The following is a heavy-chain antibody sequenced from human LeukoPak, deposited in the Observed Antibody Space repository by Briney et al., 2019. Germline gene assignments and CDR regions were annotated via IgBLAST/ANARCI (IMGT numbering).Heavy chain of an antibody. Sequence: GGSLRLSCAASGFTFSSYWMHWVRQGPGKGLVWVSRINSDGSSTNYADSVRGRFTISRDNAENTLYLQMNSLRVEDTAVYYCARRVVVAAAPYYVDYWGQGTLVTVSS. D-gene: IGHD2-2*01. CDR3: ARRVVVAAAPYYVDY. J-gene: IGHJ4*02. CDR1: GFTFSSYW. V-gene: IGHV3-74*01. CDR2: INSDGSST.